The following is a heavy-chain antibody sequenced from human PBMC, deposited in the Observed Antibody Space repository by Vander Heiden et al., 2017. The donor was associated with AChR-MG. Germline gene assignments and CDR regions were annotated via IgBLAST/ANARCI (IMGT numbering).Heavy chain of an antibody. Sequence: QVQLVQSGAEVKKPGASVKVSCKASGYTFTGYYRHWVRQAPGQGLEWMGWINPNSGGTNYAQKFQGRVTMTRDTSISTAYMELSRLRSDDTAVYYCARDLRVRWPKAGVDYWGQGTLVTVSS. J-gene: IGHJ4*02. D-gene: IGHD3-10*01. CDR1: GYTFTGYY. CDR3: ARDLRVRWPKAGVDY. CDR2: INPNSGGT. V-gene: IGHV1-2*02.